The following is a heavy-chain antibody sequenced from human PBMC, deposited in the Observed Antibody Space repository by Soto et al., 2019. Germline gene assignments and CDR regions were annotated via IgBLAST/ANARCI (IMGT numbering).Heavy chain of an antibody. J-gene: IGHJ4*02. D-gene: IGHD1-7*01. CDR3: ARVSRAGPRLNWNYGFDY. CDR1: GGTFSSYA. V-gene: IGHV1-69*01. CDR2: IIPIFGTA. Sequence: QVQLVQSGAEVKKPGSSVKVSCKASGGTFSSYAISWVRQAPGQGLEWMGGIIPIFGTANYAQKFQGRVTITADESTSTAYMELSSLRSEDTAVYYCARVSRAGPRLNWNYGFDYWGQGTLVTVSS.